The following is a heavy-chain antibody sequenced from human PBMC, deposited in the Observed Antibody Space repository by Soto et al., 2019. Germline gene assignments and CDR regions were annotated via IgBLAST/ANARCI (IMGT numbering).Heavy chain of an antibody. CDR1: GFTFSSYA. CDR3: ATDGGATYYDFWSGYYDYYYYGMDV. D-gene: IGHD3-3*01. CDR2: ISYDGSNK. V-gene: IGHV3-30-3*01. Sequence: QVQLVESGGGVVQPGRSLRLSCAASGFTFSSYAMHWVRQAPGKGLEWVAVISYDGSNKYYADSVKGRFTISRDNSKNTLYLQMNSLRAEDTAVYYCATDGGATYYDFWSGYYDYYYYGMDVWGQGTTVTVSS. J-gene: IGHJ6*02.